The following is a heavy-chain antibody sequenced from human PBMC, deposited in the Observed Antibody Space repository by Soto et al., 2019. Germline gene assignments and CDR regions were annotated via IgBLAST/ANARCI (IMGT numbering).Heavy chain of an antibody. D-gene: IGHD1-20*01. Sequence: LRLSCAASGFTFSSYAMSWVRQAPGKGLEWVSAISGSGGSTYYADSVKGRFTISRDNSKNTLYLQMNSLRAEDTAVYYCAKDLLTYNWNGGGAFDIWGQGTMVTVSS. V-gene: IGHV3-23*01. CDR3: AKDLLTYNWNGGGAFDI. J-gene: IGHJ3*02. CDR2: ISGSGGST. CDR1: GFTFSSYA.